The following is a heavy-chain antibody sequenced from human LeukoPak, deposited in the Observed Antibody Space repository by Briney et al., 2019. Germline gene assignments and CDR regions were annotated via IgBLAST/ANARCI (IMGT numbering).Heavy chain of an antibody. V-gene: IGHV4-39*07. CDR1: GASISSNFY. D-gene: IGHD3-10*01. CDR2: IYYSGTT. CDR3: TRDRRINCFYS. J-gene: IGHJ4*02. Sequence: SETLSPTCIVSGASISSNFYWGWIRQFPGKGLEWIGTIYYSGTTYYNPSLKSRVTISLDTSKNQFSLKLTSVTAADTAVYYCTRDRRINCFYSWGQGTLVTVSS.